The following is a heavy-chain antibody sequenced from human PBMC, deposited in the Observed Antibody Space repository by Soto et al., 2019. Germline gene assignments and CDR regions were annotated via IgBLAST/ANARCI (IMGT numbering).Heavy chain of an antibody. CDR2: IIPIFGTA. V-gene: IGHV1-69*01. CDR1: GGTFSSYA. CDR3: AREPDTAMAHYYYYYYGMDV. D-gene: IGHD5-18*01. J-gene: IGHJ6*02. Sequence: QVQLVQSGAEVKKPGSSVKVSCKASGGTFSSYAISWVRQAPGQGLEWMGGIIPIFGTANYAHKFQGRVTITADESTSTAYMELSSLRSEDTAVYYCAREPDTAMAHYYYYYYGMDVWGQGTTVTVSS.